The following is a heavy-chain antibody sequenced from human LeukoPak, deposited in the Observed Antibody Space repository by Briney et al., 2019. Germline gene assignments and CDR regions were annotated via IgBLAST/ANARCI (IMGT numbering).Heavy chain of an antibody. CDR2: ISASDGDT. Sequence: SVKVSCKASGCTFLKYGIRSVGPAPGRGGEGMGWISASDGDTNYAQNPQGRVTMTTDTSPSTASMGLRGLRPADTAVYFCARDYCGTPPLDYWGQGTLVTVSS. V-gene: IGHV1-18*01. CDR1: GCTFLKYG. CDR3: ARDYCGTPPLDY. J-gene: IGHJ4*02. D-gene: IGHD3-10*01.